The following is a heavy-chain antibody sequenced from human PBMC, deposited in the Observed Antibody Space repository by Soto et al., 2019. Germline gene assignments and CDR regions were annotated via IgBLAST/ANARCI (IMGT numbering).Heavy chain of an antibody. CDR1: GFTFSSYG. CDR2: ISGSGSSK. CDR3: IPSPHTVSFDY. D-gene: IGHD4-4*01. Sequence: GGSLRLSXAASGFTFSSYGMNWVRQAPGKGLEWVSSISGSGSSKHYAVSVEGRFTISRDNSKNTLYLQMNSLRAEDTAVYYCIPSPHTVSFDYWGQGTLVTVS. V-gene: IGHV3-23*01. J-gene: IGHJ4*02.